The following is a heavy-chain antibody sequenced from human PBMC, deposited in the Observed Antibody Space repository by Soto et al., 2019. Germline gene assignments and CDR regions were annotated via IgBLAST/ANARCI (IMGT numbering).Heavy chain of an antibody. CDR1: GGSISSGGYS. V-gene: IGHV4-30-2*01. CDR3: ATGRVLYGSEY. J-gene: IGHJ4*02. D-gene: IGHD3-10*01. CDR2: IYHSGST. Sequence: SETLSLTCAVSGGSISSGGYSWSWIRQPPGKGLEWIGYIYHSGSTYYNPSLKSRVTISVDRSKNQFSLKLSSVTAADTAVYYCATGRVLYGSEYWGQGTLVTVSS.